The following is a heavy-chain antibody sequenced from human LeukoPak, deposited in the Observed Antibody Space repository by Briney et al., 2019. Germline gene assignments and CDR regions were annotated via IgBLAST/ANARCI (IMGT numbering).Heavy chain of an antibody. Sequence: SESLSLTCTVSGGSMSDYYWSWIRQPPGKGLEWIGCIYYSGSTEYNPSLKSRVTMSVDTSKNQFSLKLRSVTAADTAVYYCARVASTGAFDYWGQGTLVTVSS. CDR3: ARVASTGAFDY. CDR2: IYYSGST. V-gene: IGHV4-59*01. D-gene: IGHD2-8*02. CDR1: GGSMSDYY. J-gene: IGHJ4*02.